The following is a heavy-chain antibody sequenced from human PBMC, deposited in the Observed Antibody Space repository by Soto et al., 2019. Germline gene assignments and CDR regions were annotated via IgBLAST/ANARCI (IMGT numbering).Heavy chain of an antibody. V-gene: IGHV4-59*02. CDR1: GGSVNSYY. D-gene: IGHD6-13*01. J-gene: IGHJ5*02. Sequence: LSLTCTVSGGSVNSYYWSWIRQPPGKGLEWIGYIYYSGSTNYNPSLKSRVTISVDTSKNQFSLKLSSVTAADTAVYYCAREIGYSSSWTPRGDWFDPWGQGTLVTVSS. CDR3: AREIGYSSSWTPRGDWFDP. CDR2: IYYSGST.